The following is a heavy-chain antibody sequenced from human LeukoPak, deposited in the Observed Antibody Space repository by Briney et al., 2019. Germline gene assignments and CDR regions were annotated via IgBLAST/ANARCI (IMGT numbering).Heavy chain of an antibody. J-gene: IGHJ4*02. D-gene: IGHD3-22*01. CDR1: GFTFSSYA. CDR2: ISGSGGST. V-gene: IGHV3-23*01. CDR3: AKDGGSGYYYFDY. Sequence: AGGSLRLSCAASGFTFSSYAMSWVRQAPGKGLEWVSAISGSGGSTYYADSVEGRFTISRDNSKNTLYVQMNSLRAEDTAVYYCAKDGGSGYYYFDYWGQGTLVTVSS.